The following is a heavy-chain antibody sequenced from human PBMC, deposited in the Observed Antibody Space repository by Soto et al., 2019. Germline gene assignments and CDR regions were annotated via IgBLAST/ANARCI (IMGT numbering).Heavy chain of an antibody. V-gene: IGHV1-69*01. CDR2: IIPMLGIA. Sequence: QVQLVQSGAEVTKPGSSVKVSCQASGGSFRDYAISWVRLAPGPGLEWMGGIIPMLGIADNAQKFQGRVIITADEYTSTVYMERSSLRSEDTAVYYCARDGDYYDSSGFQRDYRYYGMDVWGQGTTVTVAS. D-gene: IGHD3-22*01. CDR3: ARDGDYYDSSGFQRDYRYYGMDV. CDR1: GGSFRDYA. J-gene: IGHJ6*02.